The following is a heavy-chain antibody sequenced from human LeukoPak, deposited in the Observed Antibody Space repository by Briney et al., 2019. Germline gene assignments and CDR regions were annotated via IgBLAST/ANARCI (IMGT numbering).Heavy chain of an antibody. CDR2: IYSGGST. V-gene: IGHV3-53*04. CDR3: ARGSIVGATKGYYFDY. CDR1: GFTVSSNY. J-gene: IGHJ4*02. Sequence: GGSLRLSYAASGFTVSSNYMSWVRQAPGKGLEWVSVIYSGGSTYYADSVKGRFTISRHNSKNTLYLQMNSLRAEDTAVYYCARGSIVGATKGYYFDYWGQGTLVAVSS. D-gene: IGHD1-26*01.